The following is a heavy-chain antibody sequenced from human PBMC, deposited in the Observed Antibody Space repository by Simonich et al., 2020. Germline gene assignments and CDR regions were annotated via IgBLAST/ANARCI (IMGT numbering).Heavy chain of an antibody. CDR2: ISSSSSYI. CDR1: GFTFSSYS. CDR3: ARDAAGDY. V-gene: IGHV3-21*01. J-gene: IGHJ4*02. D-gene: IGHD6-13*01. Sequence: EVQLVESGGGLVKPGGSLRLSCAASGFTFSSYSMNWVRQAPGNGLGWVSSISSSSSYIYYADSVKGRVTISRDNAKNSLYLQMNSLRAEDTAVYYCARDAAGDYWGQGTLVTVSS.